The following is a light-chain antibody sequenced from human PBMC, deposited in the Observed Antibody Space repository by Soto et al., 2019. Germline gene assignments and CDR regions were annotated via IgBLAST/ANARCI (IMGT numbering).Light chain of an antibody. J-gene: IGKJ1*01. Sequence: ILMTQSPATLSVSPGERATLSCRASQSVSSNLAWYQQKPGQAPRLLIYDASTRATGIPARFSGSGSGTEFTLTISSLQSEDFVVYYCQQYNNWPTWTFGQGTKVDIK. V-gene: IGKV3-15*01. CDR1: QSVSSN. CDR2: DAS. CDR3: QQYNNWPTWT.